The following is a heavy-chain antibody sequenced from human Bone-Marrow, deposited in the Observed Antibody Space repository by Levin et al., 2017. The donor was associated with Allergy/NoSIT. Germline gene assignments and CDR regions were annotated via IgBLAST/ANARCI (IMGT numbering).Heavy chain of an antibody. Sequence: PGGSLRLSCAASGFTFSSYWMSWVRQAPGKGLEWVANIKQDGSEKYYVDSVKGRFTISRDNAKNSLYLQMNSLRAEDTAVYYCARGPINIVPAAINGWFDPWGQGTLVTVSS. V-gene: IGHV3-7*01. D-gene: IGHD2-2*02. CDR2: IKQDGSEK. CDR1: GFTFSSYW. J-gene: IGHJ5*02. CDR3: ARGPINIVPAAINGWFDP.